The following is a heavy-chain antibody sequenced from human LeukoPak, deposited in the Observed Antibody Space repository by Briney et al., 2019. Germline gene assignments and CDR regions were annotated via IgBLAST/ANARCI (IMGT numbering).Heavy chain of an antibody. CDR3: ARHGSSWEAYYFDY. J-gene: IGHJ4*02. Sequence: SETLSLTCTVSGGSISSSSYYWGWIRQPPGKGLEWIGSIYYSGSTYYNPSLKSRVTISVDTSKNQFSLKLSSVTAADTAVYYCARHGSSWEAYYFDYWGQGTLVTVSS. V-gene: IGHV4-39*01. CDR2: IYYSGST. CDR1: GGSISSSSYY. D-gene: IGHD6-13*01.